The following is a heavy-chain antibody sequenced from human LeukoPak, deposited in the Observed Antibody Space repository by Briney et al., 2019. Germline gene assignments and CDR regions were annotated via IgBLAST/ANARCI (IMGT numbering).Heavy chain of an antibody. CDR3: ARGRYGDSRDY. CDR2: MNPNSGNT. V-gene: IGHV1-8*01. Sequence: GATVKVSCKASGYTFTSYAINWVRQAPGQGLEWMGWMNPNSGNTAYAQTFQGRVTMTRNTSISTAYMERSSLRSEDTAVYYCARGRYGDSRDYWGEGTLVTVSS. J-gene: IGHJ4*02. D-gene: IGHD4-17*01. CDR1: GYTFTSYA.